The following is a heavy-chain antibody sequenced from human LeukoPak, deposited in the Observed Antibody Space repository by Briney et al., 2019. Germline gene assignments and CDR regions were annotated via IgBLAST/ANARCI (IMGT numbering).Heavy chain of an antibody. CDR2: IYTSGST. CDR1: GGSIGSYY. Sequence: SETLSLTCTVSGGSIGSYYWSWIRQPPGKGLEWIGYIYTSGSTNYNPSLKSRVTISVDTSKNQFSLKLSSVTAADTAVYYCARLWFGDGGSNWFDPWGQGTLVTVSS. CDR3: ARLWFGDGGSNWFDP. V-gene: IGHV4-4*09. J-gene: IGHJ5*02. D-gene: IGHD3-10*01.